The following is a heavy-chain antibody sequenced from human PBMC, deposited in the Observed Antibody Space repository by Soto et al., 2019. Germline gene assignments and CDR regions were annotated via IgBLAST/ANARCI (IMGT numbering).Heavy chain of an antibody. CDR1: GASIRSGNHY. Sequence: SEPLSLTCTASGASIRSGNHYWRWIRQPPGKCLEWIGSLYYSGSTYYSPSLKSRVTISVDTSKNQFSLKLNAVTAADTAVYDCARVAILTGYGCMDVWGQWTTVTVSS. D-gene: IGHD3-9*01. CDR3: ARVAILTGYGCMDV. V-gene: IGHV4-30-4*01. J-gene: IGHJ6*02. CDR2: LYYSGST.